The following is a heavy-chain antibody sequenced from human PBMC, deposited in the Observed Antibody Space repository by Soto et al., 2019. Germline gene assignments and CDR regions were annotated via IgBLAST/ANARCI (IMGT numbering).Heavy chain of an antibody. CDR3: ARGRYSSSWYKGVGLY. CDR1: GGSFSGYY. V-gene: IGHV4-34*01. D-gene: IGHD6-13*01. CDR2: INHSGST. J-gene: IGHJ4*02. Sequence: SETLSLTCAVYGGSFSGYYWSWIRQPPGKGLEWIGEINHSGSTNYNPSLKSRVTISVDTSKNQFSLKLSSVTAADTAVYYCARGRYSSSWYKGVGLYWGQGTLVTVSS.